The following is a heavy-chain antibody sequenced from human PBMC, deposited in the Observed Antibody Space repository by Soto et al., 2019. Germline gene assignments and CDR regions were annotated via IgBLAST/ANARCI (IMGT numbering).Heavy chain of an antibody. CDR2: IYYSGST. D-gene: IGHD6-13*01. Sequence: SGTPSLTCTVSGGSLSSGDYYWSWVRQPPGKGLEGVGDIYYSGSTYYNPSLKSRVTISVDTSKNQFSLKLSSVTAADTAVYYCARERPDGSRLDPWGQGTLVTVSS. V-gene: IGHV4-30-4*01. CDR1: GGSLSSGDYY. CDR3: ARERPDGSRLDP. J-gene: IGHJ5*02.